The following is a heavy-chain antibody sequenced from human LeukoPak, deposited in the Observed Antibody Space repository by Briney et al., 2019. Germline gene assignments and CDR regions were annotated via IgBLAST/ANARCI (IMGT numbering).Heavy chain of an antibody. CDR2: IGTAGDT. CDR3: ARYSSGWSAIDY. CDR1: GFTFSSYD. V-gene: IGHV3-13*01. Sequence: GGSLRLSCAASGFTFSSYDMHWVRQATGKGLEWVSDIGTAGDTYYPGSVKGRFTISRENAKNSLYLQMNSLRAGDAAVYYCARYSSGWSAIDYWGQGTLVTVSS. D-gene: IGHD6-19*01. J-gene: IGHJ4*02.